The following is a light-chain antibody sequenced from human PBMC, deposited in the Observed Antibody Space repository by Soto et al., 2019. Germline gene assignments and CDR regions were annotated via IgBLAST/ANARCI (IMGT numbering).Light chain of an antibody. V-gene: IGKV1-33*01. CDR1: QDISNF. J-gene: IGKJ3*01. CDR2: DAS. Sequence: DIQMTQSPSSLSASVGDRVTITCQASQDISNFLNWYQQKPGKAPKLLIYDASNLETGVPSRFSGSGSGTDFTFTISSLQPEDIATYYCQQYDNLLFTFGPGTKVDMK. CDR3: QQYDNLLFT.